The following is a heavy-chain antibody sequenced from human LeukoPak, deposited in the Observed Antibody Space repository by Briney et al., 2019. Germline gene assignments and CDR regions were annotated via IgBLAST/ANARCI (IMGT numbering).Heavy chain of an antibody. CDR3: ATSGGDWFDP. CDR2: IYNSGGT. CDR1: GDSISSSPYY. D-gene: IGHD3-16*01. J-gene: IGHJ5*02. Sequence: PSETLSLTCTVSGDSISSSPYYWGWIRQPPGRGLEWIGNIYNSGGTYYNPSLKSRVTILVDTSKNQSSLKLNSVTAADTAFYYCATSGGDWFDPWGQGTLVTVSS. V-gene: IGHV4-39*07.